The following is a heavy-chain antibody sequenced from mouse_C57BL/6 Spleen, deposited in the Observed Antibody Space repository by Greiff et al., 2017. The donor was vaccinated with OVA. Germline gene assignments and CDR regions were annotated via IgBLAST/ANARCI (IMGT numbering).Heavy chain of an antibody. J-gene: IGHJ1*03. D-gene: IGHD4-1*01. CDR1: GYTFTSYW. Sequence: QVHVKQPGAELVKPGASVKMSCKASGYTFTSYWITWVKQRPGQGLEWIGDIYPGSGSTNYNEKFKSKATLTVDTSSSTAYMQLSSLTSEDSAVYYCARLGRGYFDVWGTGTTVTVSS. CDR3: ARLGRGYFDV. V-gene: IGHV1-55*01. CDR2: IYPGSGST.